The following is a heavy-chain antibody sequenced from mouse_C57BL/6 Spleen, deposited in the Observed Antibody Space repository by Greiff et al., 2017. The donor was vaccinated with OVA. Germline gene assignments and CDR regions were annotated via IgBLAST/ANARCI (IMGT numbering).Heavy chain of an antibody. V-gene: IGHV7-3*01. CDR3: ARYGYYYGSVYFDV. CDR2: IRNKANGYTT. Sequence: EVKVVESGGGLVQPGGSLSLSCAASGFTFTDYYMSWVRQPPGKALEWLGFIRNKANGYTTEYSASVKGRFTISRDNSQSILYLQMNALRAEDSATYYCARYGYYYGSVYFDVWGTGTTVTVSS. CDR1: GFTFTDYY. J-gene: IGHJ1*03. D-gene: IGHD1-1*01.